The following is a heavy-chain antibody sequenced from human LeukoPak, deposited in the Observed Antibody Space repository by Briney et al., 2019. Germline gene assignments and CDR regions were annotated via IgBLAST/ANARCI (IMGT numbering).Heavy chain of an antibody. CDR1: GFTFSSYW. CDR2: IKTDGSST. D-gene: IGHD6-6*01. J-gene: IGHJ4*02. V-gene: IGHV3-74*01. Sequence: GGSLRLSCAASGFTFSSYWMHWVRHAPGKGLVWVSHIKTDGSSTTYADSVKGRITISRDNAKNTLYLQMNSLRAEDTAVYYCARSGGSSSLGYWGQGTLVTVSS. CDR3: ARSGGSSSLGY.